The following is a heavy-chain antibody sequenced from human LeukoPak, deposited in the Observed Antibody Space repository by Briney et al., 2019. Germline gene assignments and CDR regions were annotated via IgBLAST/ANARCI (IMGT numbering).Heavy chain of an antibody. D-gene: IGHD3-22*01. V-gene: IGHV4-59*12. CDR3: ARGPDSSGYPLGY. J-gene: IGHJ4*02. Sequence: SETLSLTCTVSGGSISSYYWSWIRQPPGKGLEWIGEIYHSGSTNYNPSLKSRVTISVDKSKNQFSLKLSSVTAADTAVYYCARGPDSSGYPLGYWGQGTLVTVSS. CDR1: GGSISSYY. CDR2: IYHSGST.